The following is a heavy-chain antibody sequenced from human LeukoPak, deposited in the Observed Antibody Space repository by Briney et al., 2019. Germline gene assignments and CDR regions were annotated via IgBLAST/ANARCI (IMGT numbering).Heavy chain of an antibody. CDR2: TKTEEPST. Sequence: PARSLRPSSAPSGPTSTNNWMHCVSQRPGNGLVWESRTKTEEPSTIYADSVKGRFTISRDNAKNTLYLQMNSLRAEEMAVYCCARDLGYCSGGRCCGGWFDPWGQGTLVTVSS. CDR3: ARDLGYCSGGRCCGGWFDP. V-gene: IGHV3-74*01. D-gene: IGHD2-15*01. CDR1: GPTSTNNW. J-gene: IGHJ5*02.